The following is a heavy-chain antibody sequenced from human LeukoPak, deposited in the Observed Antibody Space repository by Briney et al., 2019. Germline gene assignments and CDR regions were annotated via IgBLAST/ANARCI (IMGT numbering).Heavy chain of an antibody. J-gene: IGHJ4*02. Sequence: AESLTPSGVAPRFKFNTYAMRWVRRAPGNVKEWVATISHDGTEKHYADSVKGRFTISRDNPQNTVFLQMNSLKFEDTAIYYGAREYPHQHLAEVLALWGQGARVTVSS. CDR2: ISHDGTEK. V-gene: IGHV3-30*04. CDR1: RFKFNTYA. D-gene: IGHD2-2*02. CDR3: AREYPHQHLAEVLAL.